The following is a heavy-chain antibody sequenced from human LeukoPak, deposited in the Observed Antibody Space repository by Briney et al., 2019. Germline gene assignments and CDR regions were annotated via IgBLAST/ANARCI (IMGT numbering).Heavy chain of an antibody. D-gene: IGHD6-13*01. CDR3: ARYAGYSSSWPGAFDI. CDR2: INHSGST. CDR1: GGSFSGYY. Sequence: PSETLSLTCAVYGGSFSGYYWSWIRQPPGKGLEWIGEINHSGSTNYNPSLKSRVTISVDTSKSQFSLKLSSVTAADTAVYYCARYAGYSSSWPGAFDIWGQGTMVTVSS. J-gene: IGHJ3*02. V-gene: IGHV4-34*01.